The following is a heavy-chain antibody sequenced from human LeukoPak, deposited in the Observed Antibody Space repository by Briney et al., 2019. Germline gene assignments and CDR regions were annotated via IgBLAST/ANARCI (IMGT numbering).Heavy chain of an antibody. CDR3: AELGITMIGGV. V-gene: IGHV3-7*01. Sequence: GGSLRLSCAASGFIFSSYWMSWVRQAPGKGLEWVANIKQDGSEKYSVDSVKGRFTISRDNAKNSLYLQMKSLRAEDTAVYYCAELGITMIGGVWGKGTTVTISS. D-gene: IGHD3-10*02. CDR1: GFIFSSYW. J-gene: IGHJ6*04. CDR2: IKQDGSEK.